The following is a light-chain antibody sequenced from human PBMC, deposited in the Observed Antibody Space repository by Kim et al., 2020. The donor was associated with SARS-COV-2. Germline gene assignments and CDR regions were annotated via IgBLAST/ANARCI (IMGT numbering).Light chain of an antibody. J-gene: IGLJ3*02. V-gene: IGLV3-19*01. Sequence: ALGQTVGITCRGDSLKTYYASWFQQQPGQAPVLVFYSKDNRPSGIPDRFSGSSSGDTASLTITGAQAEDEADYYCSSRDSSGYHWVFGGGTQLTVL. CDR3: SSRDSSGYHWV. CDR1: SLKTYY. CDR2: SKD.